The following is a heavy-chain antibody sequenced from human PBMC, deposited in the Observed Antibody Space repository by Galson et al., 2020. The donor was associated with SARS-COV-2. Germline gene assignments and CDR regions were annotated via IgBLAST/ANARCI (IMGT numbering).Heavy chain of an antibody. CDR3: ARQVWATYYYGSGGYYYGMDV. J-gene: IGHJ6*02. V-gene: IGHV4-39*01. D-gene: IGHD3-10*01. CDR2: IYYSGST. Sequence: SEPLSHTCTVPGGSISSSSYYWGWIRQPPGKGLEWIGSIYYSGSTYYNPSLKSRVTISVDTSKNQFSLKLSSVTAADTAVYYCARQVWATYYYGSGGYYYGMDVWGQGTTVTVSS. CDR1: GGSISSSSYY.